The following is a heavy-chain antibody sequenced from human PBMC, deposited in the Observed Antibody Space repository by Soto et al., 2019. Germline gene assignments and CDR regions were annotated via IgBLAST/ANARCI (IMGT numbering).Heavy chain of an antibody. CDR3: ARVGGDYVGNSDYHWFHP. J-gene: IGHJ5*02. V-gene: IGHV1-18*01. D-gene: IGHD4-17*01. CDR2: ISAYNGNT. Sequence: EASVKVSCKASGYTFTSYGISWVRQAPGQGLEWMGRISAYNGNTNYAQKLQGRVTMTTDTSTSTAYMELRSLRSDDTAVYYCARVGGDYVGNSDYHWFHPSCQARRATVSS. CDR1: GYTFTSYG.